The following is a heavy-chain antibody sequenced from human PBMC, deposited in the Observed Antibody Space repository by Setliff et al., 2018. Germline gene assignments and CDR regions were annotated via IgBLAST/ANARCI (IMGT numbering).Heavy chain of an antibody. CDR1: GGSISSGGYY. CDR3: TRAYSGSHDY. CDR2: LYYNGSTS. D-gene: IGHD1-26*01. J-gene: IGHJ4*02. Sequence: SETLSLTCTVSGGSISSGGYYWSWIRQHPGKGLEWIGYLYYNGSTSYYNPSLKSRVTISVDTSKNQFSLKLRSVTAADTAVYYCTRAYSGSHDYWGQGTLVTVSS. V-gene: IGHV4-31*03.